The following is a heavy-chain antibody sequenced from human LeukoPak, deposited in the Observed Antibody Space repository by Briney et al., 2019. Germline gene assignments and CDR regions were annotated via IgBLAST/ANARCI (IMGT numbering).Heavy chain of an antibody. D-gene: IGHD3-22*01. V-gene: IGHV3-7*03. CDR3: AKDIDSSGYFDY. CDR1: GFTFSSYW. J-gene: IGHJ4*02. CDR2: IKQDGSEK. Sequence: GGSLRLSCAASGFTFSSYWVSWVRQAPGKGLEWVANIKQDGSEKYYVDSVKGRFTISRDNAKNSLYLQMNSLRAEDTALYYCAKDIDSSGYFDYWGQGTLVTVSS.